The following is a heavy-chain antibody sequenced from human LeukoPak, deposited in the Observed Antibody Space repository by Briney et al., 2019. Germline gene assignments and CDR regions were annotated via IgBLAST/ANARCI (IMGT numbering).Heavy chain of an antibody. CDR3: ARGYNWNEDAFDI. CDR1: GGSISSYY. J-gene: IGHJ3*02. CDR2: IYYSGST. Sequence: PSETLSLTCTVSGGSISSYYWSWIRQPPGKGLEWIGYIYYSGSTNYNPSLKSRVTISVDTSKNQFPLKLSSVTAADTAVYYCARGYNWNEDAFDIWGQGTMVTVSS. V-gene: IGHV4-59*01. D-gene: IGHD1-1*01.